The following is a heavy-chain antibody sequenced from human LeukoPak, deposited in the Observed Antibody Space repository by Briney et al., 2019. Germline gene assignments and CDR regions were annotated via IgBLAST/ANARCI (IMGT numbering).Heavy chain of an antibody. CDR3: ARMTTGHDF. V-gene: IGHV4-34*01. CDR2: INHRGST. J-gene: IGHJ4*02. D-gene: IGHD4-17*01. Sequence: ASETLSLTCAVYGGSFSGYYWSWIRQPPGKGLEWIGEINHRGSTNYNPSLKSRVTISVDTSENQFSLKLSSVTAADTGVYFCARMTTGHDFWGQGTLVTVSS. CDR1: GGSFSGYY.